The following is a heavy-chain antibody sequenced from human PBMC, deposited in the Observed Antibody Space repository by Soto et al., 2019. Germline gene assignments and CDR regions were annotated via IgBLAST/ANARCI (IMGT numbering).Heavy chain of an antibody. Sequence: EVQLLESGGGLVQPGGSLRLSCVASGFTISSNAMYWVRQAPGKGLEWISGISDRGDTTHYADSVKGRFTISRDTSKNTLYLQLNTLRADDTAVYYCAKGKGYGYFLLVVWGQGTLVTVSS. CDR1: GFTISSNA. D-gene: IGHD5-18*01. J-gene: IGHJ4*02. CDR2: ISDRGDTT. V-gene: IGHV3-23*01. CDR3: AKGKGYGYFLLVV.